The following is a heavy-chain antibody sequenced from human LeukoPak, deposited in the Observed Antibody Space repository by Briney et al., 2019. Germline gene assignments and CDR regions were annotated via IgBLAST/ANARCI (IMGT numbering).Heavy chain of an antibody. Sequence: SETLSLTCAVYGGSFSGYYWSWIRQPPGKGLEWIGGINHSGSTNYNPSLKSRVTISVDTSKNQFSLKLSSVTAADTAVYYCARGXNYXFWSGYYTVLDYWGQGTLVTVSS. CDR1: GGSFSGYY. CDR2: INHSGST. CDR3: ARGXNYXFWSGYYTVLDY. D-gene: IGHD3-3*01. V-gene: IGHV4-34*01. J-gene: IGHJ4*02.